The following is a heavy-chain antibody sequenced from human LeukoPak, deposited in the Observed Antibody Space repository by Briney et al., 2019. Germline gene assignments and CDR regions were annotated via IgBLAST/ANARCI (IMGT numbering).Heavy chain of an antibody. V-gene: IGHV3-48*03. CDR1: GFTFSSYA. Sequence: PGGSLRLSCAASGFTFSSYAMNWVRQAPGKGLEWVSYISSSGNLIHYADSVKGRFTFSRDNARNSLYLQMNSLRADDTAIYYCAREGGWNDFDYWGQGTLVTVSS. CDR2: ISSSGNLI. CDR3: AREGGWNDFDY. J-gene: IGHJ4*02. D-gene: IGHD1-1*01.